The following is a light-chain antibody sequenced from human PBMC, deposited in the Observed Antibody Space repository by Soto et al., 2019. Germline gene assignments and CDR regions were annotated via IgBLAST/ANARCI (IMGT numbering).Light chain of an antibody. Sequence: QSALTQPASVSGSPGQSITISCTGTSSDFGGYNYVSWYQQHPGKAPKLMIYDVSNRPSGVSNRFSGSKSGNTASLTISGLQAEDEADYYCSPYTSSSAYVVFGGGTKVTVL. V-gene: IGLV2-14*01. CDR3: SPYTSSSAYVV. CDR2: DVS. J-gene: IGLJ2*01. CDR1: SSDFGGYNY.